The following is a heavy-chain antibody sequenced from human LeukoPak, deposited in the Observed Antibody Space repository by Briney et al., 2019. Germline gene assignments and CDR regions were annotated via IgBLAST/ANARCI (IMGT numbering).Heavy chain of an antibody. CDR3: ARDRDFSDY. D-gene: IGHD3-3*01. CDR2: ISSSGSTI. V-gene: IGHV3-11*01. J-gene: IGHJ4*02. CDR1: GFTFNNYN. Sequence: GGSLRLSCAASGFTFNNYNMNWVRQAPGKGLEWVSYISSSGSTIYYADSVKGRFTISRDNAKNSLYLQMNSLRAEDTAVYYCARDRDFSDYWGQGTLVTVSS.